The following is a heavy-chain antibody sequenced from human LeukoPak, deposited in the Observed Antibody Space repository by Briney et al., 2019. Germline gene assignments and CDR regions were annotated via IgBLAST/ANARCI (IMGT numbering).Heavy chain of an antibody. V-gene: IGHV4-4*07. J-gene: IGHJ6*03. Sequence: SETLSLTCTVSGGSISSYYWSWIRQPAGKGLEWIGRIYTSGSTNYNPSLKSRVTISVDTSKNQFSLKLSSVTAADTAVYYCARDRYGSGSYGYYYYYMDVWGKGTTVTISS. CDR1: GGSISSYY. CDR2: IYTSGST. CDR3: ARDRYGSGSYGYYYYYMDV. D-gene: IGHD3-10*01.